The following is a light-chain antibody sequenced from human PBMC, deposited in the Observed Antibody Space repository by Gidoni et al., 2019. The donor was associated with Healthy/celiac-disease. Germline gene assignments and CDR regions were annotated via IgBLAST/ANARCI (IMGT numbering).Light chain of an antibody. J-gene: IGKJ1*01. Sequence: DIQLTQSPSFLSASVGDRVTITCRASQGISSYLAWYQQKPGKAPKLLIYAASTLQSGVPSRFSGSGSGTEFTLTISSLQPEDFATYYCQQLNSYPTGFXQXTKVEIK. CDR1: QGISSY. CDR2: AAS. V-gene: IGKV1-9*01. CDR3: QQLNSYPTG.